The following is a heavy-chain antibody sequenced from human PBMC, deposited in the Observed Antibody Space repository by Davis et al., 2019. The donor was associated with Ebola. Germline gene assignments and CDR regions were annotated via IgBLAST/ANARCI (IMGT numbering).Heavy chain of an antibody. CDR1: GFTSA. CDR3: ARDFRPGLATYGMDV. V-gene: IGHV3-30*12. J-gene: IGHJ6*02. CDR2: ISSDGSNK. Sequence: GESLKISCAASGFTSAMHWVRQATGKGLEWVAFISSDGSNKYYTDSVKGRFTISRDNSKNTLYLQMNSLRAEDTAVFYCARDFRPGLATYGMDVWGLGTTVTVSS. D-gene: IGHD3/OR15-3a*01.